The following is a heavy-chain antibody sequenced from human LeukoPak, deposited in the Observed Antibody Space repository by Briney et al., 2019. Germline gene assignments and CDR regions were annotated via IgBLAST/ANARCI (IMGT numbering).Heavy chain of an antibody. J-gene: IGHJ4*02. Sequence: PSETLSLTCAVYGGSFSGYYWSWIRQPPGKGLEWIGEINHSGSTNYNPSLKSRVTISVDTSKKQFSLKLSSVTAADTAVYYCARTLRGQNYWGQGTLVTVSS. CDR3: ARTLRGQNY. CDR2: INHSGST. D-gene: IGHD4-17*01. V-gene: IGHV4-34*01. CDR1: GGSFSGYY.